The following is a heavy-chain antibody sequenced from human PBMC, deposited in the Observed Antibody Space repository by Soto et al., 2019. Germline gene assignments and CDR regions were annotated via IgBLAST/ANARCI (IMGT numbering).Heavy chain of an antibody. J-gene: IGHJ5*02. CDR1: GAALSSGGYF. Sequence: TLSLTCTFSGAALSSGGYFYTWVRQPPGKGLEWLGYIYYSGGTNYNPSLKSRVTISLDKSKSQFSLRLISVTAADTAVYYCTREQSDDNYSDPWGKGTLVTVSS. D-gene: IGHD6-19*01. V-gene: IGHV4-61*08. CDR3: TREQSDDNYSDP. CDR2: IYYSGGT.